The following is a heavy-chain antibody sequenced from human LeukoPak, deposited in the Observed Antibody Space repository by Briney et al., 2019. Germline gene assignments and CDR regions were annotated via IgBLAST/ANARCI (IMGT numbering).Heavy chain of an antibody. CDR1: GYTITSYG. V-gene: IGHV1-18*01. D-gene: IGHD2-15*01. CDR2: ISAYNGNT. CDR3: ARVPPRYCSGGSCYHFDY. Sequence: GASVKVSCKASGYTITSYGISWVRQAPGQGLEWMGWISAYNGNTNYAQKLQGRVTMTTDTSTSTAYMELRSLRSDDTAVYYCARVPPRYCSGGSCYHFDYWGQGTLVTVSS. J-gene: IGHJ4*02.